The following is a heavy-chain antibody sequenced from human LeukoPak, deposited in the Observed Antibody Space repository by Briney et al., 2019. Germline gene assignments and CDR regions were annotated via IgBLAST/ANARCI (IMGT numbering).Heavy chain of an antibody. CDR2: IYTSGST. Sequence: SETLSLTCTVSGGSISSGSYYWSWIRQPAGKGLEWIGRIYTSGSTNYNPSLKSRVTMSVDTSKNQFSLKLSSVTAADTAVYYCARDVSYSSAYMDVWGKGTTVTISS. V-gene: IGHV4-61*02. CDR3: ARDVSYSSAYMDV. D-gene: IGHD6-19*01. J-gene: IGHJ6*03. CDR1: GGSISSGSYY.